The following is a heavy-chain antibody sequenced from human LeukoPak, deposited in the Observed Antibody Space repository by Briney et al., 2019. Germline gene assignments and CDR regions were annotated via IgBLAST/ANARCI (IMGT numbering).Heavy chain of an antibody. CDR3: ARSRCSGGSCYYFDY. CDR2: FHYSGST. J-gene: IGHJ4*02. CDR1: GGSMSSYY. D-gene: IGHD2-15*01. V-gene: IGHV4-59*12. Sequence: SETLSLTCTVAGGSMSSYYWNWIRQPPGKGLEWIGYFHYSGSTNYNPSLKSRVTMSVDTSKNQFFLKLSSVTAADTAVYYCARSRCSGGSCYYFDYWGQGTLVTVSS.